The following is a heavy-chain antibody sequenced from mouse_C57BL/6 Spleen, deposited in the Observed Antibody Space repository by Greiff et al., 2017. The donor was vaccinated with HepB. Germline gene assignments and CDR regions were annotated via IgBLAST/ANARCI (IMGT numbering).Heavy chain of an antibody. CDR3: ARGPIYYGNYPDY. Sequence: QVQLKQPGTELVKPGASVKLSCKASGYTFTSYWMHWVKQRPGQGLEWIGNINPSNGGTNYNEKFKSKATLTVDKSSSTAYMQLSSLTSEDSAVYYCARGPIYYGNYPDYWGQGTTLTVSS. D-gene: IGHD2-1*01. CDR1: GYTFTSYW. V-gene: IGHV1-53*01. J-gene: IGHJ2*01. CDR2: INPSNGGT.